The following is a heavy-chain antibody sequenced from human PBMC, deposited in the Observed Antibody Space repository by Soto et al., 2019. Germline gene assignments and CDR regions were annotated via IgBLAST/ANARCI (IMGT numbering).Heavy chain of an antibody. J-gene: IGHJ3*01. CDR3: ARSLGGAFNL. Sequence: EVQLVESGGGLGKSGGSLRLSCAASGFTFSSYSMNWARQTPGKGLEWVSSISSSSTYMYYADSVKGRFTMSRDNAENSLYLQMNSLRAEDTAIYYCARSLGGAFNLWGQGTMVTVSS. CDR2: ISSSSTYM. V-gene: IGHV3-21*01. CDR1: GFTFSSYS.